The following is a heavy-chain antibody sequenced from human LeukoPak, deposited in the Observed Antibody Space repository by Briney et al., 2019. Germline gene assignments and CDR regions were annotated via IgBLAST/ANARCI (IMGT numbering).Heavy chain of an antibody. J-gene: IGHJ6*03. CDR3: AKDRCSNGIGCYYYYMDV. Sequence: SVKVSCKASGYTFTGYYMLWVRQAPGQGLEWMGGVIPIFGTANYAQKFQGRVTITADKSTSTAYMELSSLRSEDTAVYYCAKDRCSNGIGCYYYYMDVWGKGTTVTISS. CDR2: VIPIFGTA. CDR1: GYTFTGYY. V-gene: IGHV1-69*06. D-gene: IGHD2-8*01.